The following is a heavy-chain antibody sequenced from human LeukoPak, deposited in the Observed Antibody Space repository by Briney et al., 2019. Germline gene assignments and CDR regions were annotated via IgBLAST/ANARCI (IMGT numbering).Heavy chain of an antibody. Sequence: PSETLSLTCTVSGGSISSYYWSWIRQPPGKGLEWIGYIYYSGSTNYNPSLKSRVTISVDTSKNQFSLKLSSVTAADTAVYYCAREATRPLGYYYYYMDVWAKGPRSPSP. V-gene: IGHV4-59*01. D-gene: IGHD7-27*01. CDR2: IYYSGST. CDR1: GGSISSYY. J-gene: IGHJ6*03. CDR3: AREATRPLGYYYYYMDV.